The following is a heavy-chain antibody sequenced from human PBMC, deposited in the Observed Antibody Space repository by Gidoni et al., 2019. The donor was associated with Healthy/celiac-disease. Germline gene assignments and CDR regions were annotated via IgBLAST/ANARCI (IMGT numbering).Heavy chain of an antibody. J-gene: IGHJ6*02. D-gene: IGHD3-16*01. Sequence: EVQLVESGVGLLKPCGSLRLSCAASGFTFSNAWMSWVRQAPGKGLEWVGRIKSKTDGGTTDYAAPVKGRFTISRDDSKNTLYLQMNSLKTEDTAVYYCTTDLGYLYYYGMDVWGQGTTVTVSS. CDR2: IKSKTDGGTT. V-gene: IGHV3-15*01. CDR3: TTDLGYLYYYGMDV. CDR1: GFTFSNAW.